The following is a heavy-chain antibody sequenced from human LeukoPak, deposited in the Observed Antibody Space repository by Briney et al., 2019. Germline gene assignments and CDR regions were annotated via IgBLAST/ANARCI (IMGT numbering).Heavy chain of an antibody. CDR2: FYTSESN. J-gene: IGHJ6*03. Sequence: SQSLTLTCTASGFTISSCSIHWSWIRQPAGQGLVGVGSFYTSESNNYNPSLKSRVTISVDTSKNQFSLKLSSVTAADTAVYYCARDSEGLYDSSGYSSYYYYYMDVWGKGTTVTISS. CDR3: ARDSEGLYDSSGYSSYYYYYMDV. CDR1: GFTISSCSIH. V-gene: IGHV4-61*02. D-gene: IGHD3-22*01.